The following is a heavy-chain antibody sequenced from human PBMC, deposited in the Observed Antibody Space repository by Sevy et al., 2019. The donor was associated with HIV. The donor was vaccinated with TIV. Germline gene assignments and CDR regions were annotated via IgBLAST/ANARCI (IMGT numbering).Heavy chain of an antibody. CDR2: ISYDGSHK. CDR1: GFTFSNYA. Sequence: GGSLRLSCVASGFTFSNYAMHWVRQAPGKGLEWVAVISYDGSHKYYADSVKGRFTISRDNSKNTLDLQMHSLRADDTVVYYCVGDSRWTLIVVVEVGGMDVWGQGTTVTVSS. CDR3: VGDSRWTLIVVVEVGGMDV. J-gene: IGHJ6*02. D-gene: IGHD3-22*01. V-gene: IGHV3-30-3*01.